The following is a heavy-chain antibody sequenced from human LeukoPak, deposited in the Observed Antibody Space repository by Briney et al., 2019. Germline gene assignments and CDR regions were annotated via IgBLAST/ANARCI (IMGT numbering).Heavy chain of an antibody. Sequence: GGSLRLSCAASGFTFSSYAMSWVRQAPGKGLEWVSSISGSGGTTYYADSVKGRFTISRDNSKNTLYLQMNSLRAEDTAVYYCAKEQNTYSSSPPDYWGQGTLVTVSS. V-gene: IGHV3-23*01. CDR2: ISGSGGTT. CDR1: GFTFSSYA. D-gene: IGHD6-13*01. CDR3: AKEQNTYSSSPPDY. J-gene: IGHJ4*02.